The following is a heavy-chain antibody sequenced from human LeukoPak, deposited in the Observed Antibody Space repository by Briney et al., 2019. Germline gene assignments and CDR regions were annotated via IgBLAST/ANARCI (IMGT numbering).Heavy chain of an antibody. V-gene: IGHV3-66*01. D-gene: IGHD6-6*01. CDR1: GFTVSSNY. Sequence: PGGSLRLSCAASGFTVSSNYMSWVRQAPGKGLEWVSVIYSGGSTYYADSVKGRFTISRDNSKNTLYLQMNSLRAEDTAVYYCARDAPAKYSSSSDVPFDYWGQGTLVTVSS. J-gene: IGHJ4*02. CDR2: IYSGGST. CDR3: ARDAPAKYSSSSDVPFDY.